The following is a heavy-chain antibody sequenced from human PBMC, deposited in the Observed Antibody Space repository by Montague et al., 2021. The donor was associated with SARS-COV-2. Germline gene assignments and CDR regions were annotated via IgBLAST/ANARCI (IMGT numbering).Heavy chain of an antibody. V-gene: IGHV3-43*01. D-gene: IGHD4/OR15-4a*01. CDR1: GFMFGDYT. J-gene: IGHJ4*02. Sequence: SLRLSCPASGFMFGDYTMHWVRQAPGKGLEWVSLISWDGGSTYYADSVKGRFTISRDNTKNILYLQMNSLRGEDTAVYYCARSNLHDYADYWGRGNLVTVSS. CDR3: ARSNLHDYADY. CDR2: ISWDGGST.